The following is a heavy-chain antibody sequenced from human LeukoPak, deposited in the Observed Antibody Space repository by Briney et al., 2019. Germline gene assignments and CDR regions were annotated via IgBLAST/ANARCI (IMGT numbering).Heavy chain of an antibody. CDR1: GFTFSSYC. J-gene: IGHJ4*02. V-gene: IGHV3-33*06. CDR3: AKDNSYGYDY. D-gene: IGHD5-18*01. CDR2: IWYDGSNK. Sequence: PGRSLRLSCAASGFTFSSYCMHWVRQAPGKGLEWVAVIWYDGSNKYYADSVKGRFTISRDNSKNTLYMQMNSLRAEDTAVYYCAKDNSYGYDYWGQGTLVTVSS.